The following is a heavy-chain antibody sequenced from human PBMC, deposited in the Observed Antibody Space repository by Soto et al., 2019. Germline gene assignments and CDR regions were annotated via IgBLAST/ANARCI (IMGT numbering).Heavy chain of an antibody. D-gene: IGHD3-22*01. CDR2: MNPNSGNT. Sequence: AASVRVSCKASGYTFTSYDINWVRQATGQGLEWMGWMNPNSGNTGYAQKFQGRVTMTRNTSISTAYMELSSLRSEDTAVYYCARTSRGYYDSSGSPVWWFDPWGQGTLVTVSS. V-gene: IGHV1-8*01. J-gene: IGHJ5*02. CDR3: ARTSRGYYDSSGSPVWWFDP. CDR1: GYTFTSYD.